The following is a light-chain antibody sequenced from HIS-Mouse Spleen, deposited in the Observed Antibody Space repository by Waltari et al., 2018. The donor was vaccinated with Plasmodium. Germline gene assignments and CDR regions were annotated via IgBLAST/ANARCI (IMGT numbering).Light chain of an antibody. CDR1: KLGDKY. CDR2: QDS. J-gene: IGLJ2*01. CDR3: QAWDSSTAWV. Sequence: SYELTQPPSVSVSPGQTASITCSGDKLGDKYACWYQQKPGQSPVMVIYQDSKRPSGIRERFSGSNSGNTATLTCSGSQAMDEADYYCQAWDSSTAWVFGGGTKLTVL. V-gene: IGLV3-1*01.